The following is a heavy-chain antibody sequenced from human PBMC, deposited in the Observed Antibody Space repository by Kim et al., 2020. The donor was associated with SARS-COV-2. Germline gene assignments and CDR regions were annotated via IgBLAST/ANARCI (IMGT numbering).Heavy chain of an antibody. V-gene: IGHV1-2*02. Sequence: NPNNGGPTYAQKFQGRVTMTRDTSISTVYMELNRLQSDDTAVYYCAREWDVWGQGTTVTVSS. J-gene: IGHJ6*02. CDR2: NPNNGGP. CDR3: AREWDV.